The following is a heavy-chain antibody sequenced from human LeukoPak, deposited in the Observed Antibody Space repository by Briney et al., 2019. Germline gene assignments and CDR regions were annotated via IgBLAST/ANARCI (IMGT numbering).Heavy chain of an antibody. J-gene: IGHJ5*02. CDR2: INPNSGGT. CDR1: GYTFTGYY. V-gene: IGHV1-2*02. Sequence: ASVKVSCKASGYTFTGYYMHWVRQAPGQGLEWMGWINPNSGGTNYGKKFQGRVTMNRDKSISTAYMEMSRLTSDDTVVYYCARVRVYDILTGYWSSNCLDPWGQGTLVTVSS. CDR3: ARVRVYDILTGYWSSNCLDP. D-gene: IGHD3-9*01.